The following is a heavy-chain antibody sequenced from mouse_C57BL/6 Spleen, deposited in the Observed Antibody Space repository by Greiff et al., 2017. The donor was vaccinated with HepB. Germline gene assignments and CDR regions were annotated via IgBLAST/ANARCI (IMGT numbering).Heavy chain of an antibody. CDR1: GYTFTDYY. CDR2: INPNNGGT. D-gene: IGHD1-1*01. CDR3: ARWGSSVPYAMDY. J-gene: IGHJ4*01. Sequence: EVKLMESGPELVKPGASVKISCKASGYTFTDYYMNWVKQSHGKSLEWIGDINPNNGGTSYNQKFKGKATLTVDKSSSTAYMELRSLTSEDSAVYYCARWGSSVPYAMDYWGQGTSVTVSS. V-gene: IGHV1-26*01.